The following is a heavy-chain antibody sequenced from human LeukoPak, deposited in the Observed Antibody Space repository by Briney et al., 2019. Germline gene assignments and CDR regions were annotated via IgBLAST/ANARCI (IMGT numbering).Heavy chain of an antibody. V-gene: IGHV4-39*01. CDR1: GGSISSSSYF. Sequence: MPSGTLSLTCTVSGGSISSSSYFWGWIRQPPGKGLEWIGSIFYSGSTYYNPSLNSRVTISIDTSKDQFSLRLSSVTAADTAVYYCARQMNTVTADYWGQGTLVTVSS. D-gene: IGHD4-17*01. CDR2: IFYSGST. J-gene: IGHJ4*02. CDR3: ARQMNTVTADY.